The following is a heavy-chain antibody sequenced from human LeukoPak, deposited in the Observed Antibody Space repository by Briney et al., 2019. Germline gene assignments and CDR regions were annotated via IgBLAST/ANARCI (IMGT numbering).Heavy chain of an antibody. CDR3: ARAGDYYDSSGPSDY. Sequence: ASVKVSCKASGYTFTSYAMHWVRQAPGQRLEWMGWSNAGNGNTKYSQKFQGRVTITRDTSASTAYMELSSLRSEDMTVYYCARAGDYYDSSGPSDYWGQGTLVTVSS. D-gene: IGHD3-22*01. CDR1: GYTFTSYA. V-gene: IGHV1-3*02. CDR2: SNAGNGNT. J-gene: IGHJ4*02.